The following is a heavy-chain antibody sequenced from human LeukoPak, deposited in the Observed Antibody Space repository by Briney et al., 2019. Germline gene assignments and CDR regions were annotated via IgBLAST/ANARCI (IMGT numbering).Heavy chain of an antibody. D-gene: IGHD6-6*01. CDR2: MNPNSGNT. CDR1: GNTFTSYD. J-gene: IGHJ5*02. CDR3: ARGRSSSSPTNWFDP. Sequence: GASVKVSCKASGNTFTSYDINWVRQATGQGLEWMGWMNPNSGNTGYAQKFQGRVTMTRNTSISTAYMELSSLRSEDTAVYYCARGRSSSSPTNWFDPWGQGTLVTVSS. V-gene: IGHV1-8*01.